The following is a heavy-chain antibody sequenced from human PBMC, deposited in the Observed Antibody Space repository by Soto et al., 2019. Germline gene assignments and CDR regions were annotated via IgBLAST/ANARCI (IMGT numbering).Heavy chain of an antibody. CDR3: ARNQSGYDSGLDY. J-gene: IGHJ4*02. D-gene: IGHD5-12*01. CDR1: GYTFTGYY. CDR2: INPNSGGT. V-gene: IGHV1-2*04. Sequence: ASVKVSCKASGYTFTGYYMHWVRQAPGQGLEWMGWINPNSGGTNYAQKFQGWVTMTRDTSISTAYMELSRLRSDDTAVYYCARNQSGYDSGLDYWGQGTLVTVSS.